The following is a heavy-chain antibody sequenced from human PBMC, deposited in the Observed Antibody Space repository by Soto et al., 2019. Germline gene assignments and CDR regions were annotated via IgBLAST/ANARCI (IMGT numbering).Heavy chain of an antibody. CDR1: GGSFSGYS. Sequence: QVQLQQWGAGLLKPSETLSLTCAVYGGSFSGYSWTWIRQPPGTELAWIGEINHSGSTNYNPSAKSRVARSVDTSKNQFCLKRTSVTAEYTAVYYFASDNIPGRFDYWGQGTLVTVSS. V-gene: IGHV4-34*01. D-gene: IGHD2-21*01. CDR3: ASDNIPGRFDY. J-gene: IGHJ4*02. CDR2: INHSGST.